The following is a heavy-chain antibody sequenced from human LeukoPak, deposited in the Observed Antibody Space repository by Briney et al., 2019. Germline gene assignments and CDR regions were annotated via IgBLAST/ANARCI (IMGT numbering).Heavy chain of an antibody. V-gene: IGHV4-59*01. D-gene: IGHD3-22*01. Sequence: PSETLSLTCLVSGDSMTNNYWSWIRQTPGRGLEWIGKICHTGETVYHPSLKSRITISMDTSRNRLSLTLTSVTAADSALYYCATARHTIHGYFDAFDVWGQRTTVIVSS. CDR1: GDSMTNNY. CDR3: ATARHTIHGYFDAFDV. J-gene: IGHJ3*01. CDR2: ICHTGET.